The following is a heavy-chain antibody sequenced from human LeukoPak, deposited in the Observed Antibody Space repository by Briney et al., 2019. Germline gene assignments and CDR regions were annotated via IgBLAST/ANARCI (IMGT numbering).Heavy chain of an antibody. V-gene: IGHV3-21*01. CDR2: ISSSSSYI. D-gene: IGHD3-3*01. J-gene: IGHJ4*02. CDR1: GFTFSSYT. Sequence: PGGSLRLSCAASGFTFSSYTMNWVRQTPGKGLEWVSSISSSSSYIYYADSVKGRFTISRDNAKNSLYLQMNSLRAEDTAVYYCARHERYDFWSGYLYYFDYWGQGNLVTVSS. CDR3: ARHERYDFWSGYLYYFDY.